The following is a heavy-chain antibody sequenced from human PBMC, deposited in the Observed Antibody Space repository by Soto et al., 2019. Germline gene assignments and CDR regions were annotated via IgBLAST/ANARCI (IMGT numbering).Heavy chain of an antibody. J-gene: IGHJ4*02. D-gene: IGHD1-26*01. V-gene: IGHV3-21*04. CDR2: ISSSSSYI. CDR3: ARVSRSYYGYFDY. Sequence: PGGSLRLSCAASGFTFSSYSMNWVRQAPGKGLEWVSSISSSSSYIYYADSVKGRFTISRDNAKNSLYLQMNSLRAEDTAVYYCARVSRSYYGYFDYWGQGTLVTVSS. CDR1: GFTFSSYS.